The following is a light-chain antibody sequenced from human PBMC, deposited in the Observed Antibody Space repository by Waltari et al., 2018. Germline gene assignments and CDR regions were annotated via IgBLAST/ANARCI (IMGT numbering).Light chain of an antibody. V-gene: IGKV2-28*01. CDR2: LGS. CDR3: MQALQTPFT. CDR1: QSLLHSNGYNY. J-gene: IGKJ3*01. Sequence: ASISCRSSQSLLHSNGYNYLDWYLQKPGQSPQLLIYLGSNRASGVPDRFSGSGSGTDFTLKISRVEAEDVGVYYCMQALQTPFTFGPGTKVDIK.